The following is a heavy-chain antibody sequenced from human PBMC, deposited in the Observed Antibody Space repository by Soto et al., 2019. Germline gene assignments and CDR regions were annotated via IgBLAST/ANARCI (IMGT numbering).Heavy chain of an antibody. Sequence: SQTLSLTCAISGDSVSSNSAAWNWIRQSPSRGLEWLGRTYYRSKWYNDYAVSVKSRITINPDTSKNQFSLQLNSVTPEDTAVYYCARDLTGTTRNYYYYGMDVWGQGTTVTVSS. V-gene: IGHV6-1*01. CDR3: ARDLTGTTRNYYYYGMDV. CDR1: GDSVSSNSAA. D-gene: IGHD1-1*01. J-gene: IGHJ6*02. CDR2: TYYRSKWYN.